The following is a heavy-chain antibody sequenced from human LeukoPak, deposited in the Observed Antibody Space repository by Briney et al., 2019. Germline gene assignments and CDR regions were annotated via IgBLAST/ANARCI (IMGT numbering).Heavy chain of an antibody. J-gene: IGHJ4*02. V-gene: IGHV4-59*01. CDR1: GGSISSYC. Sequence: SETLSLTCTVSGGSISSYCWSWIRQPPGKGLEWIGYIYDSGSTNYNPSPKSRVTISVDTSKNQFSLKLSSVTAADTAVYYCARGSGLLADIDYWGQGTLVTVSS. CDR2: IYDSGST. CDR3: ARGSGLLADIDY. D-gene: IGHD6-19*01.